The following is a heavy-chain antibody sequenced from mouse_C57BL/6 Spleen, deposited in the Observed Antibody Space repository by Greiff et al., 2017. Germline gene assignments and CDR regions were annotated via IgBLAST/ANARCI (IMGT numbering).Heavy chain of an antibody. CDR3: AREDGNWYFDV. D-gene: IGHD2-1*01. CDR2: INPSSGYT. Sequence: VQLQQSGAELARPGASVKMSCKASGYTFTSYTMHWVKQRPGQGLEWIGYINPSSGYTKYNQKFKDKATLTADKSSSTAYMQLSSLTSEDSAVYYCAREDGNWYFDVWGTGTTVTVSS. J-gene: IGHJ1*03. V-gene: IGHV1-4*01. CDR1: GYTFTSYT.